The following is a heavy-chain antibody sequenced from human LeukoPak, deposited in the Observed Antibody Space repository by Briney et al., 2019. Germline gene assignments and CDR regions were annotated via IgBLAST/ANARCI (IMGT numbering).Heavy chain of an antibody. CDR1: GFTFSSYG. Sequence: PGRSLRLSCAASGFTFSSYGMHWVRQAPGKGLEWVAVIWCDGSNKYYADSVKGRFTISRDNSKNTLYLQMNSLRAEDTAVYYCARDRKWEPFDYWGQGTLVTVSS. J-gene: IGHJ4*02. CDR2: IWCDGSNK. CDR3: ARDRKWEPFDY. V-gene: IGHV3-33*01. D-gene: IGHD1-26*01.